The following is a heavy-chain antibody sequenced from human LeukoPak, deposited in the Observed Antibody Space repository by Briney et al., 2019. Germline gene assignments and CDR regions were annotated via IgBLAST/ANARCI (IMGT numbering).Heavy chain of an antibody. CDR1: GFTFSSYE. Sequence: PVGSLRLSCATSGFTFSSYEMKWVRQAPGKGLEWVSYISRSGSTIYYADSVKGRFTISRDNAKNSLYLQMNSLRAEDTAVYYCARENGDCSSTSCQRGFDYWGQGTLVTVSS. D-gene: IGHD2-2*01. J-gene: IGHJ4*02. CDR2: ISRSGSTI. CDR3: ARENGDCSSTSCQRGFDY. V-gene: IGHV3-48*03.